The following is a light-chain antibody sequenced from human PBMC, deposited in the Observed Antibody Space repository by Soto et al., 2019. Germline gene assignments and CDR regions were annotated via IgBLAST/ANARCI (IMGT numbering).Light chain of an antibody. CDR3: QQYGSSPPT. CDR1: QNLGTLY. J-gene: IGKJ1*01. CDR2: SAS. V-gene: IGKV3-20*01. Sequence: EIVLTQSPGTLSLPPGERGTLSCRASQNLGTLYLAWFQQKSGQAPRLLIYSASRRATGIPDRFTGSGSGTDFTLTINRVEPEDCAVYYCQQYGSSPPTFGQGTKVDIK.